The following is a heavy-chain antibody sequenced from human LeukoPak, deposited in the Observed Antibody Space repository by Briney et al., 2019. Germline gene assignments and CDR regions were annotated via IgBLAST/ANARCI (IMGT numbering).Heavy chain of an antibody. D-gene: IGHD6-19*01. CDR2: ISYDGNNK. V-gene: IGHV3-30*03. CDR1: GFSFSVYG. J-gene: IGHJ4*02. CDR3: ARDPFPYSSGLI. Sequence: GRSLRLSCAASGFSFSVYGMHWVRQAPGKGLEWVAVISYDGNNKYSADSVKGRFTISRDNSKNTLYLQMNSLRAEDTAVYYCARDPFPYSSGLIWGQGTLVTVSS.